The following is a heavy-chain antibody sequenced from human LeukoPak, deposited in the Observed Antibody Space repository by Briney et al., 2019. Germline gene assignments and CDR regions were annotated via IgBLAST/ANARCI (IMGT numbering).Heavy chain of an antibody. Sequence: SVTVSCKASGGTFSSYAISWVRQAPGQGLEWMGGIIPIFGTANYAQKFQGRVTITADESTSTAYMELSSLRSEDTAVYYCARVVDSGYVNNWFDPWGQGTLVTVSS. V-gene: IGHV1-69*13. CDR3: ARVVDSGYVNNWFDP. CDR1: GGTFSSYA. J-gene: IGHJ5*02. CDR2: IIPIFGTA. D-gene: IGHD5-12*01.